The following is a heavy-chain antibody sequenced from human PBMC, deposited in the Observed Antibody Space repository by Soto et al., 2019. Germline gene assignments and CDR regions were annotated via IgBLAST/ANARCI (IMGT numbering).Heavy chain of an antibody. CDR1: GFTFSDSY. CDR3: TKLAGRDV. CDR2: ISGSGTTI. J-gene: IGHJ6*02. V-gene: IGHV3-11*01. Sequence: QVQLVESGGGLVKPGGSLRLSCVASGFTFSDSYMTWFRQAPGQGPEWVSYISGSGTTIYYAESVKGRFTISRDNAKNSLYLQMNSLRAEDTAVYYCTKLAGRDVWGQGTTVTVSS.